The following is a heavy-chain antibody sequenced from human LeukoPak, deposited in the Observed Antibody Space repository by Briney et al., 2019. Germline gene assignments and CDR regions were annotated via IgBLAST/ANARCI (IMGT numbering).Heavy chain of an antibody. J-gene: IGHJ5*02. CDR3: ARDNSMDERGWWFDP. V-gene: IGHV1-46*01. D-gene: IGHD4-23*01. CDR2: INPRGTST. CDR1: GYTFSHYY. Sequence: GASVKVSCKASGYTFSHYYMHWVRQAPGQGLEWMGVINPRGTSTIYAEKFQGRIILTRDMSSTTDYMELSSLKSDDTAVYYCARDNSMDERGWWFDPWGQGTLVTVSS.